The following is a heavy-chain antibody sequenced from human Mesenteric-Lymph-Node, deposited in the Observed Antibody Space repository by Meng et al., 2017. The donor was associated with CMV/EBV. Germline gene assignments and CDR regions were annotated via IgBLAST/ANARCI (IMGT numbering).Heavy chain of an antibody. V-gene: IGHV3-49*04. Sequence: GESLKISCTASEFTFGDYAMSWVRQAPGKGLEWVGFIRSKAYGGTTEYAASVKGRFTISRDDSKSIAYLQMNSLKTEDTAVYYCTRIAAALDYWGQGTLVTVSS. J-gene: IGHJ4*02. D-gene: IGHD6-13*01. CDR3: TRIAAALDY. CDR1: EFTFGDYA. CDR2: IRSKAYGGTT.